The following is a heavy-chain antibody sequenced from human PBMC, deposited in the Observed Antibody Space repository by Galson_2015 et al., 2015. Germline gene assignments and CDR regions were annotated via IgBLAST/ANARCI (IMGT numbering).Heavy chain of an antibody. V-gene: IGHV1-2*04. CDR1: GHTFTGYY. D-gene: IGHD2-15*01. Sequence: SVKVSCKASGHTFTGYYMHWVRQAPGQGLEWMGGINPNSGGTNYAQKFQGWVTMTRDTSISTAYMELSRLRSDDTAVYYCARGDYCSGGSCREAFDIWGQGTMVTVSS. CDR3: ARGDYCSGGSCREAFDI. CDR2: INPNSGGT. J-gene: IGHJ3*02.